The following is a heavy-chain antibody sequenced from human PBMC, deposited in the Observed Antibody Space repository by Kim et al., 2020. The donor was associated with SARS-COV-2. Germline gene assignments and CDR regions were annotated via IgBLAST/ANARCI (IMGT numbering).Heavy chain of an antibody. CDR2: IYSGGST. D-gene: IGHD3-10*01. J-gene: IGHJ6*02. CDR3: ARESDRAWLGMDV. V-gene: IGHV3-53*01. CDR1: GFTVSSNY. Sequence: GGSLRLSCAASGFTVSSNYMSWVRQAPGKGLEWVSVIYSGGSTYYADSVKGRFTISRDNSKNTLYLQMNSLRAEDTAVYYCARESDRAWLGMDVWGQGTTVTVSS.